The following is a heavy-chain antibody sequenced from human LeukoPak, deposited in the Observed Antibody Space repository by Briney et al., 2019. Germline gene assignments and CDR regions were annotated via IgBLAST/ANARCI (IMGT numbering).Heavy chain of an antibody. CDR1: GFTFSDHY. J-gene: IGHJ4*02. Sequence: GGSLRLSCAASGFTFSDHYIDWVRQAPGKGLEWVGRSRDKGNRYSTAYAASVRGRFTISRDDSKNSLYLQMNSLKIEDTAVYYCTRLGIAPRDFDYWGQGTLVTVSS. CDR3: TRLGIAPRDFDY. D-gene: IGHD6-6*01. V-gene: IGHV3-72*01. CDR2: SRDKGNRYST.